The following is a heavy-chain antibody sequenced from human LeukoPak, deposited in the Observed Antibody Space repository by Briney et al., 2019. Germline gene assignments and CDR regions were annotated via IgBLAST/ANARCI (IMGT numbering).Heavy chain of an antibody. V-gene: IGHV4-39*07. Sequence: SETLSLTCRVSGVSISSGSNYWGWIPQPPGKTLEWIGSIYSSGRTYYNSSLKSRVIILIDTAKNHFSLNLSSVTAADTAVYYCARSDGYGLVGIWGQGTMVTVSS. CDR2: IYSSGRT. J-gene: IGHJ3*02. CDR3: ARSDGYGLVGI. D-gene: IGHD3-10*01. CDR1: GVSISSGSNY.